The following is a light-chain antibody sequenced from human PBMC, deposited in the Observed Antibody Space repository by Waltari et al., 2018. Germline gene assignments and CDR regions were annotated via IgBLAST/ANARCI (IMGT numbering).Light chain of an antibody. V-gene: IGKV1-33*01. CDR1: QDIKES. J-gene: IGKJ4*01. CDR3: QQYHSVPLT. CDR2: DAS. Sequence: DIHMTQSPSSLSAPVGDRVTITCQASQDIKESLNWFHQKPGKAPEVLIFDASNSQTGAPPRFSGSGSGTDFTFTISSLQTEDMGTYYCQQYHSVPLTFGGGTKVEIK.